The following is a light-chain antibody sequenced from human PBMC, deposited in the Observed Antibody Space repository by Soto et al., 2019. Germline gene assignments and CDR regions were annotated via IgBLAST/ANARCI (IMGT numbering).Light chain of an antibody. J-gene: IGLJ1*01. CDR1: SSNIGSNT. CDR3: AAWDDSLNGFYV. V-gene: IGLV1-44*01. Sequence: QPVLTQPPSASGTPGQRVTISCSGSSSNIGSNTVNWYQQLPGTAPKLLIYSNNQRPSGVPDRFSGSKSGTSASLAISGLQSEDDADYYCAAWDDSLNGFYVFGTGTKLTVL. CDR2: SNN.